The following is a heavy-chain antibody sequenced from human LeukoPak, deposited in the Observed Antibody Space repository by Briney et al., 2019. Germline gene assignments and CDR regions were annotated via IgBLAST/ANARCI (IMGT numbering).Heavy chain of an antibody. CDR1: RGSVNKYY. CDR2: IYRGNT. V-gene: IGHV4-59*08. J-gene: IGHJ4*02. Sequence: SETLSLTRVVSRGSVNKYYWRWIRQPPGKGLDGIGYIYRGNTKYNPSLKSRVTISMDTSQNQISLKLISVTAADTALYYCAGHAAISAAGTAPFDNWGQGTLVTVSS. CDR3: AGHAAISAAGTAPFDN. D-gene: IGHD6-13*01.